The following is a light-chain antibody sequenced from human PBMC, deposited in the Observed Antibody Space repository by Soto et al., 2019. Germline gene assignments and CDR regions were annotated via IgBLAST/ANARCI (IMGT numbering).Light chain of an antibody. CDR1: QSISTN. V-gene: IGKV3-15*01. CDR3: QQYHFWPPWT. Sequence: EIVMTQSPATLSVSPGERATLSCRASQSISTNLAWYQQKPGQAPSLLIYGASTRATGIPARFSGSGSGTEFTLTISSLQSEDFAVYYCQQYHFWPPWTFGQGTKVEIK. J-gene: IGKJ1*01. CDR2: GAS.